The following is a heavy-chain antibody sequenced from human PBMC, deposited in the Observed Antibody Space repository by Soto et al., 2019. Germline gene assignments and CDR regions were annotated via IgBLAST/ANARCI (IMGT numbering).Heavy chain of an antibody. Sequence: SETLSLTCTVSGGPISSGDYYWSWIRQPPGKGLEWIGYIYYSGSTYYNPSLKSRVTISVDTSKNQFSLKLSSVTAADTAVYYCANRDYYDSSGYYWGQGTLVTVSS. CDR3: ANRDYYDSSGYY. D-gene: IGHD3-22*01. J-gene: IGHJ4*02. CDR2: IYYSGST. V-gene: IGHV4-30-4*01. CDR1: GGPISSGDYY.